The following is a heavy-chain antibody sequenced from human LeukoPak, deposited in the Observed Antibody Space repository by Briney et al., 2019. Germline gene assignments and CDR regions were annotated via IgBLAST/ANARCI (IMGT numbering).Heavy chain of an antibody. Sequence: GASVKVSCKASGYTFTGYTMHWVRQAPGQRLEWMGWIDVGNGNTKYSQNFQGRVTITRDTSATTAYMELSSLRSEDTAVYYCARDKAQWLASVDYWGQGTLVTVSS. V-gene: IGHV1-3*01. CDR2: IDVGNGNT. D-gene: IGHD6-19*01. CDR1: GYTFTGYT. J-gene: IGHJ4*02. CDR3: ARDKAQWLASVDY.